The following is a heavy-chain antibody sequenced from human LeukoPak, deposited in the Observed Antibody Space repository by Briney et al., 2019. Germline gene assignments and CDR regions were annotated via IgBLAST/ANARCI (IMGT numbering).Heavy chain of an antibody. CDR3: ARGKYYDFWSGYYKDY. J-gene: IGHJ4*02. V-gene: IGHV1-2*02. D-gene: IGHD3-3*01. CDR2: INPNSGGT. Sequence: ASVKVSCKASGYTFTSYYMHWVRQAPGQGLEWMGWINPNSGGTNYAQKSQGRVTMTRDMSISTAYMELSRLRSDDTAVYYCARGKYYDFWSGYYKDYWGQGTLVTVSS. CDR1: GYTFTSYY.